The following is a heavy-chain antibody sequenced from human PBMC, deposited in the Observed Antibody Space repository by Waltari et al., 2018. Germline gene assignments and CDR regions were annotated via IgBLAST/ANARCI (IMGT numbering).Heavy chain of an antibody. V-gene: IGHV3-21*01. CDR1: GFTFSSYS. D-gene: IGHD3-22*01. Sequence: EVQLVESGGGLVKPGGSLRLSCAASGFTFSSYSMNWVRQAPGKGLEWVSSISSSSSYIYYADSVKGRFTISRDNAKNSLYLQMNRLRAEDTAVYYCARGPTYYYDSSGYYSDYWGQGTLVTVSS. CDR3: ARGPTYYYDSSGYYSDY. CDR2: ISSSSSYI. J-gene: IGHJ4*02.